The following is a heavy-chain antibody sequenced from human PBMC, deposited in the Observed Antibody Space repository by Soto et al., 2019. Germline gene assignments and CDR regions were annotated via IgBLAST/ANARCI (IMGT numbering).Heavy chain of an antibody. Sequence: PGESLKISCKGSGYSFTSYWIGWVRQMPGKGLEWMGIIYPGDSDTRYSPSFQGQVTISADKSISTAYLQWSSLKASDTAMYYCARHIAATVYAFDIWGQGTMVTVSS. D-gene: IGHD2-15*01. V-gene: IGHV5-51*01. CDR2: IYPGDSDT. CDR3: ARHIAATVYAFDI. CDR1: GYSFTSYW. J-gene: IGHJ3*02.